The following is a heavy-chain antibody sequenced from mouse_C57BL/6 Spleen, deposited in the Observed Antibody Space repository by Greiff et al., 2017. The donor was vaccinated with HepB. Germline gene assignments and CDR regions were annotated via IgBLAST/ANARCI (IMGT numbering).Heavy chain of an antibody. Sequence: VQLQQSGPELVKPGASVKIPCKASGYTFTDYNMDWVKQSHGKSLEWIGDINPNNGGTIYNQKFKGKATLTVAKSSSTAYMELRSLTSEDTAVYYCARLDTGTGIYFDYWGQGTTLTVSS. CDR3: ARLDTGTGIYFDY. D-gene: IGHD4-1*01. CDR2: INPNNGGT. J-gene: IGHJ2*01. V-gene: IGHV1-18*01. CDR1: GYTFTDYN.